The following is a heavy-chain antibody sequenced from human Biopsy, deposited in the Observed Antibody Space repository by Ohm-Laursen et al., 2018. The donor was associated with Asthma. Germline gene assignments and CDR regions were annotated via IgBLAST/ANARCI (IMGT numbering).Heavy chain of an antibody. J-gene: IGHJ6*02. CDR3: ARAVDYSHYYGIDV. CDR1: GYTFNSAV. V-gene: IGHV1-18*01. CDR2: ISVYNGNT. D-gene: IGHD3-10*01. Sequence: GASLKVSCKTSGYTFNSAVITWVRQSPGQGLEWMGWISVYNGNTKVAQKLQDRVTMITDTSTSTAYMELRSLRSDDTAVYFCARAVDYSHYYGIDVWGQGTTVTVS.